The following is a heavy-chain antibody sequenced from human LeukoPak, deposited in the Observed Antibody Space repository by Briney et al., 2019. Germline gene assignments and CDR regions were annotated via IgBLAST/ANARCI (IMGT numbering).Heavy chain of an antibody. CDR1: GFTFSSYS. J-gene: IGHJ4*02. V-gene: IGHV3-21*01. CDR3: AGDTADGVATEDY. CDR2: ISSSSSYI. Sequence: PGGSLRLSCAASGFTFSSYSMDWVRQAPGKGLEWVSSISSSSSYIYYADSVKGRFTISRDNAKNSLYLQMNSLRAEDTAVYYCAGDTADGVATEDYWGQGTLVTVSS. D-gene: IGHD5-12*01.